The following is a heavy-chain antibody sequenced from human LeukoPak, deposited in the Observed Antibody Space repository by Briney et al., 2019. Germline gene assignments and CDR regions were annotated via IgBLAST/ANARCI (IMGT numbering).Heavy chain of an antibody. D-gene: IGHD5-12*01. Sequence: PGGSLRLSCAASGFTVSSNHMSWVRQAPGKGLEWVSVIYSGGSTYYADSVKGRFTISRDNSKNTLYLQMNSLRAEDTAVYYCARGRGATIGGYWGQGTLVTVSS. J-gene: IGHJ4*02. CDR3: ARGRGATIGGY. CDR1: GFTVSSNH. CDR2: IYSGGST. V-gene: IGHV3-53*01.